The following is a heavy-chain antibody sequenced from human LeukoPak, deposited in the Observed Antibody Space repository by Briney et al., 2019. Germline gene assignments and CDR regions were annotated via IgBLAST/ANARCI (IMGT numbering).Heavy chain of an antibody. CDR3: VLGYCSDGSCYEEGY. Sequence: PGRSQRLSCAASGFTFSSYGIHWVRQAPGKGLEWGAVISYDGSNKYYADSVKGRFTISRDNSKNTLYLQMNSLRAEDTAIYYCVLGYCSDGSCYEEGYWGQGTLVTVSS. J-gene: IGHJ4*02. CDR2: ISYDGSNK. CDR1: GFTFSSYG. V-gene: IGHV3-30*03. D-gene: IGHD2-15*01.